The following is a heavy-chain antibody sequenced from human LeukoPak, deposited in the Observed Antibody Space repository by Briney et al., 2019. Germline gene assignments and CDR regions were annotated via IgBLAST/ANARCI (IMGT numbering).Heavy chain of an antibody. CDR3: ARVSSSGWDYYYYYYMDV. V-gene: IGHV3-7*01. J-gene: IGHJ6*03. Sequence: GGSLRLSCAASGSIFTSYWMSWVRQAPGKGLEWVANIKQDGSEKYYVDSVKGRFTISRDNAKNSLYLQMNSLRADDTAVYYCARVSSSGWDYYYYYYMDVWGKGTTVTVSS. CDR2: IKQDGSEK. D-gene: IGHD6-19*01. CDR1: GSIFTSYW.